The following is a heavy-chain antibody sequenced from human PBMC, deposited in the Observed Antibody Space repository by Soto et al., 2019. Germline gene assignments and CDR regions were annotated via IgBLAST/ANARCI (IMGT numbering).Heavy chain of an antibody. J-gene: IGHJ6*03. V-gene: IGHV1-8*01. CDR3: ARGWAIAAAGNYYYMDV. CDR1: GYTFTSYD. Sequence: ASVKVSCKASGYTFTSYDINWVRQATGQGLEWMGWMNPNSGNTGYAQKFQGRVTMTRNTSISTAYMELSSLRSEDTAVYYCARGWAIAAAGNYYYMDVWGKGTTVTVSS. D-gene: IGHD6-13*01. CDR2: MNPNSGNT.